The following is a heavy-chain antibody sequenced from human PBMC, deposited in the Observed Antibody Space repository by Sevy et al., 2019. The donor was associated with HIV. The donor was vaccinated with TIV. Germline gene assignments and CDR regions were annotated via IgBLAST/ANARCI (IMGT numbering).Heavy chain of an antibody. Sequence: SESLSLTCTVSGGSITSYYWSWIRQPPGNGLEWIGHIYNNGNTNYNPSLRSRVTISVDRSKNQFSLKLSSVTAADTAVYYCAKVTYYYDSRGYPNYYFGYWGQGTLVTVSS. V-gene: IGHV4-59*13. CDR2: IYNNGNT. J-gene: IGHJ4*02. CDR1: GGSITSYY. D-gene: IGHD3-22*01. CDR3: AKVTYYYDSRGYPNYYFGY.